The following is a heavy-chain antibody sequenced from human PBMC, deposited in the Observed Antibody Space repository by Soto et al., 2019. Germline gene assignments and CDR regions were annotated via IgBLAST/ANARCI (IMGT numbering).Heavy chain of an antibody. CDR3: ARGLRWGLFDY. Sequence: GGSLRLSCSASGFTFSSYAMHWVRQAPGKGLEYVSAISSNGGSTYYADSVKGRFTISRDNSKNTLYLQMSSLRAEDTAVYYCARGLRWGLFDYWGPGTLVTVSS. J-gene: IGHJ4*02. CDR2: ISSNGGST. V-gene: IGHV3-64D*06. CDR1: GFTFSSYA. D-gene: IGHD4-17*01.